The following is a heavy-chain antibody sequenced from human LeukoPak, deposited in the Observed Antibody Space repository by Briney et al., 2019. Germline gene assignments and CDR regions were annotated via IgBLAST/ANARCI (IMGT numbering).Heavy chain of an antibody. J-gene: IGHJ4*02. CDR1: GFTFSSYG. V-gene: IGHV3-33*01. CDR3: ARDKSKGRYFDY. CDR2: IGHDGSNK. D-gene: IGHD3-16*02. Sequence: GGSLRLSCEASGFTFSSYGMHWVRQAPGKGLEWVAVIGHDGSNKDYAESVKGRFTISRDNSKNTLYLEMNSLRVEDTAVYYCARDKSKGRYFDYWGQGTLVTVSS.